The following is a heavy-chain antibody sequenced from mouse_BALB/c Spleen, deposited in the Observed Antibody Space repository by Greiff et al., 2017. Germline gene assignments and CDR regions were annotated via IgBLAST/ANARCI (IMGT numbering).Heavy chain of an antibody. Sequence: VQLQQSGPELVKPGASVKISCKASGYSFTGYFMNWVMQSHGKSLEWIGRINPYNGDTFYNQKFKGKATLTADKSSTTAHMELRSLASEDSAVYYCARSDGIFDGYYSFAYWGQGTLVTVS. CDR3: ARSDGIFDGYYSFAY. J-gene: IGHJ3*01. V-gene: IGHV1-20*02. CDR1: GYSFTGYF. CDR2: INPYNGDT. D-gene: IGHD2-3*01.